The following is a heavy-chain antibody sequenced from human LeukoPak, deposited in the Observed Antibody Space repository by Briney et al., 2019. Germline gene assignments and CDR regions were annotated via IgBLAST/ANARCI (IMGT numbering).Heavy chain of an antibody. V-gene: IGHV3-30*04. D-gene: IGHD6-19*01. J-gene: IGHJ4*02. Sequence: GGSLRLSCAVSGFAFSSYAMHWVRQAPGKGLEWVAVISYDGSNKYYADSVKGRFTISRDNSKNTLYLQMNSLRAEDTAVYYCARDSHGRRVAVAGPLSYWGQGTLVTVSS. CDR3: ARDSHGRRVAVAGPLSY. CDR1: GFAFSSYA. CDR2: ISYDGSNK.